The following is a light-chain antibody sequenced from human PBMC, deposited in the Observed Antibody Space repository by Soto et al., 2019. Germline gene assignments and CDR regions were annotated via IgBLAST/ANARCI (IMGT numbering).Light chain of an antibody. CDR2: GAS. Sequence: EIVLTQSPGTLSLSPGERATLSCRASQRVSNSWLARYQHKPGQAPRLLIYGASSRAAGIPDRFSGGGSGTDFTLTITRLEPEDSAVFYCQQYGSPPWTFGQGTKVEIK. J-gene: IGKJ1*01. CDR1: QRVSNSW. CDR3: QQYGSPPWT. V-gene: IGKV3-20*01.